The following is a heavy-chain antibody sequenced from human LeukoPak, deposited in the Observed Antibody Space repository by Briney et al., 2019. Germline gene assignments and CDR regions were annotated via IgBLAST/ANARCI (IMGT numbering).Heavy chain of an antibody. CDR1: GFTFRNYV. D-gene: IGHD3-10*01. J-gene: IGHJ4*02. Sequence: GGSLRLSCAASGFTFRNYVIHWVRQAPGKGLEWVAVTSSDLNVKLYADSVKGRFTISRDSSRSTLYLQMNSLRPEDTAIYYCAREGYYGSGSPPSLYFDYWGQGTLVTVSS. V-gene: IGHV3-30-3*01. CDR3: AREGYYGSGSPPSLYFDY. CDR2: TSSDLNVK.